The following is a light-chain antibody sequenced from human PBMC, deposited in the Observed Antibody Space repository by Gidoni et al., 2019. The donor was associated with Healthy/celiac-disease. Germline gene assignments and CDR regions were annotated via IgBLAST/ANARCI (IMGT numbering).Light chain of an antibody. CDR3: QQYGSSLLT. Sequence: EIVLTQSPGTLSLSPGERATLSCRASQSVSSSYLAWYQQKPGQAPRLLIYGASSRATGIPDRFSGRGSGTDFTLTISRLEPEDFAVYYCQQYGSSLLTFGPGTKVEIK. V-gene: IGKV3-20*01. CDR2: GAS. CDR1: QSVSSSY. J-gene: IGKJ3*01.